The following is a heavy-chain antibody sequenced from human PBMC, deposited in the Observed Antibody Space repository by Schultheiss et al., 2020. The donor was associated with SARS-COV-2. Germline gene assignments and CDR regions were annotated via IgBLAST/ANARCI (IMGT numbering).Heavy chain of an antibody. V-gene: IGHV3-33*08. J-gene: IGHJ4*02. D-gene: IGHD3-22*01. CDR1: GLTFSSYG. CDR3: TRCVQDDSSGYYGAVLDYFDY. Sequence: GGSLRLSCAASGLTFSSYGMHWVRQAPGKGLEWVAVIWYDGSNKYYADSVKGRFTISRDNSKSMLYLQMDSLKAKDTAMYYCTRCVQDDSSGYYGAVLDYFDYWGQGALGTGSS. CDR2: IWYDGSNK.